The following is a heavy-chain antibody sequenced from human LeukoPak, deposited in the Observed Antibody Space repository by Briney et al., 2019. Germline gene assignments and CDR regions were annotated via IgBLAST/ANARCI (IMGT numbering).Heavy chain of an antibody. V-gene: IGHV4-34*01. CDR2: INHSGSA. D-gene: IGHD5-12*01. J-gene: IGHJ6*03. CDR1: GGSFSGYY. CDR3: ARVLVATISYYYYYMDV. Sequence: SETLSLTCAVYGGSFSGYYWSWIRQPPGKGLEWIGEINHSGSANYNPSLKSRVTISVDTSKNQFSLKLSSVTAADTAVYYCARVLVATISYYYYYMDVWGKGTTVTVSS.